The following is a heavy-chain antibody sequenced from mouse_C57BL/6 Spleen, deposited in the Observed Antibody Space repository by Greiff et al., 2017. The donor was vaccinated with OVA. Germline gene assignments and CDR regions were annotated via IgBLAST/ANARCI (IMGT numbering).Heavy chain of an antibody. CDR2: IDPETGGT. D-gene: IGHD2-2*01. Sequence: QVQLQQSGAELVRPGASVTLSCKASGYTFTDYEMHWVKQTPVHGLEWIGAIDPETGGTAYNQKFKGQAILTADKSSSTAYMELRSLTSEDSAVYYCTSGLYYFDYWGQGTTLTVSS. CDR3: TSGLYYFDY. CDR1: GYTFTDYE. J-gene: IGHJ2*01. V-gene: IGHV1-15*01.